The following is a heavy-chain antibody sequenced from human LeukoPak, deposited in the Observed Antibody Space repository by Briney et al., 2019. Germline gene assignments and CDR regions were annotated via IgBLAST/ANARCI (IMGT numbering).Heavy chain of an antibody. Sequence: GGSLRLSCAASGFAFSSYWMSWVRQAPGKGLEWVANIKQDGSEKYYVDSVKSRFTISRDNAKNSLYLQMNSLRAEDTAVYYCARVGDPLLWFGELLFYFDYWGQGTLVTVSS. J-gene: IGHJ4*02. CDR1: GFAFSSYW. CDR3: ARVGDPLLWFGELLFYFDY. V-gene: IGHV3-7*03. CDR2: IKQDGSEK. D-gene: IGHD3-10*01.